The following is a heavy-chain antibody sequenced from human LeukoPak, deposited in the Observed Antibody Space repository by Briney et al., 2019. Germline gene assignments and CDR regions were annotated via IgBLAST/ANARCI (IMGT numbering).Heavy chain of an antibody. CDR2: INHSGST. D-gene: IGHD3/OR15-3a*01. V-gene: IGHV4-34*01. CDR1: GGSFSGYY. J-gene: IGHJ4*02. CDR3: ARVWTRFYFDY. Sequence: SETLSLTCAVYGGSFSGYYWSWIRQPPGKGLEWIGEINHSGSTNYNPSLKSRVTMSVDTSKNQFSLKLSSVTAADTAVYYCARVWTRFYFDYWGQGTLVTVSS.